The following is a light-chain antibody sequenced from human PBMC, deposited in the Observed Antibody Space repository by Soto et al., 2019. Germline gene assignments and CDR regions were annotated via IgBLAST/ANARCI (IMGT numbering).Light chain of an antibody. J-gene: IGKJ2*01. CDR2: DAS. Sequence: DIQMTQSPSTLSASVGDGVTITCRASQNISVWLAWYQQRPGKAPKFRIYDASNLETGVPSRFTGRGLGTRFTLTTRWLQPHDLATDSCQQYEISSPTFGKGTQLAIK. CDR3: QQYEISSPT. CDR1: QNISVW. V-gene: IGKV1-5*01.